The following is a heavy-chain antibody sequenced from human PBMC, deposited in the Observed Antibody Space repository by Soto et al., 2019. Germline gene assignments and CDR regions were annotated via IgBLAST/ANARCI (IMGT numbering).Heavy chain of an antibody. V-gene: IGHV1-18*04. CDR2: ISGYNGNT. Sequence: ASVKVSCKASGYTFTSYGISWVRQAPGQGLEWMGWISGYNGNTKYAQKVQGRVTLTTDTSTSTAYMELRSLRSVTAADTAVYYCARDFNFIFDDFADMRWNFDPWGQGTLVTVSS. CDR3: ARDFNFIFDDFADMRWNFDP. D-gene: IGHD3-3*02. J-gene: IGHJ5*02. CDR1: GYTFTSYG.